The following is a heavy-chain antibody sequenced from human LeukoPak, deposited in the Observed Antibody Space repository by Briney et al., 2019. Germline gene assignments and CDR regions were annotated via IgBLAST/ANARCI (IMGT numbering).Heavy chain of an antibody. CDR1: GGSISSYY. V-gene: IGHV4-4*07. D-gene: IGHD3-22*01. J-gene: IGHJ6*03. CDR3: ARDLVVVIAGYYYCYMDV. CDR2: IYTSGST. Sequence: SETLSLTCTVSGGSISSYYWSWIRQPAGKGLEWIGRIYTSGSTNHNPSLKSRVTMSVDTSKNQFSLKLSSVTAADTAVYYCARDLVVVIAGYYYCYMDVWGKGTTVTVSS.